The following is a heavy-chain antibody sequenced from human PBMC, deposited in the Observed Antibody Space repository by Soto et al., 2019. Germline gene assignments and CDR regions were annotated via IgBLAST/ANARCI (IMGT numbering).Heavy chain of an antibody. CDR3: ANGVVTTGAYYYGMDV. CDR2: ISGSGGST. Sequence: GGSLRLSCAASGFTFSSYAMSWVRQAPGKGPEWVSAISGSGGSTYYADSVKGRFTISRDNSKNTLYLQMNSLRAEDTAVYYCANGVVTTGAYYYGMDVWGQGTTVTVSS. V-gene: IGHV3-23*01. J-gene: IGHJ6*02. D-gene: IGHD1-1*01. CDR1: GFTFSSYA.